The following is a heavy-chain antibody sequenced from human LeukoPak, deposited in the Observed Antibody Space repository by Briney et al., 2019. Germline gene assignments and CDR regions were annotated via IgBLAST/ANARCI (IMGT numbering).Heavy chain of an antibody. CDR3: ARDGRPFDY. Sequence: GGSLRLSCAASGXTFSSYAVHWVRQAPGKGLEWVAVISYDGSNKYYADSVKGRFTISRDNSKNTLYLQMNSLRAEDTAVYYCARDGRPFDYWGQGTLVTVSS. CDR2: ISYDGSNK. J-gene: IGHJ4*02. V-gene: IGHV3-30-3*01. CDR1: GXTFSSYA.